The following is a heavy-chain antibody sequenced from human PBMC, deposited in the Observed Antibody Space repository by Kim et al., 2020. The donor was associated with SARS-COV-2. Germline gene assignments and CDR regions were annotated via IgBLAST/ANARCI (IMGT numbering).Heavy chain of an antibody. CDR1: GFTFSSNA. CDR3: VKRETLGGDLTHVDY. V-gene: IGHV3-23*01. J-gene: IGHJ4*01. CDR2: ITASDGTT. D-gene: IGHD2-21*02. Sequence: GGSLRLSCAASGFTFSSNAMSWVRQAPGKGLEWVSTITASDGTTTYADSVKGRFTISRDNSKNTLYLQMNSLRAEDTALYFCVKRETLGGDLTHVDYWG.